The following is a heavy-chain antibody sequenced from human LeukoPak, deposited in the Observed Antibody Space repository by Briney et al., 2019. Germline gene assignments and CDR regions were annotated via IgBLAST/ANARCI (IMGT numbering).Heavy chain of an antibody. V-gene: IGHV3-11*01. CDR2: ISSTGSTI. J-gene: IGHJ4*02. CDR3: ARESANDYGDNHAGACLDY. Sequence: GGSLRLSCVATGFSFSRYYMSWIRQAPGQGLEWVSYISSTGSTIYYADSVKGRFTISRDNAKNSLYLQMNSLRAEDTAVYYCARESANDYGDNHAGACLDYWGQGNPVTVSS. CDR1: GFSFSRYY. D-gene: IGHD4-17*01.